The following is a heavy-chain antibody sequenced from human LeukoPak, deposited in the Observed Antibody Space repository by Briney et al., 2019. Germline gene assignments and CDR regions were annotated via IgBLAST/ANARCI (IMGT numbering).Heavy chain of an antibody. Sequence: SETLSLTCTVSAGSISSHYWSWIRQAAGKGLEWIGNIYYRGSTNYNPSLKSRGTISVDMSKDEFSLKLRSVTPADTAVYFCARRNFDLFTPHMSYFQYWGQGILVTVSS. D-gene: IGHD1-14*01. CDR3: ARRNFDLFTPHMSYFQY. CDR2: IYYRGST. V-gene: IGHV4-59*11. CDR1: AGSISSHY. J-gene: IGHJ4*02.